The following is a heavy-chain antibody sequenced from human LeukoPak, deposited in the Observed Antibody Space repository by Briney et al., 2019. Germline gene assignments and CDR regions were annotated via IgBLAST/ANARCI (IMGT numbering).Heavy chain of an antibody. CDR3: ARGPSSGYSYG. J-gene: IGHJ4*02. CDR1: GGSISTYY. Sequence: SETLSLTCTVSGGSISTYYWSWIRQYPGKGLEWIGCIYYSGSTNYNPSLKSRVTISVDTSKKQFSLKLTSVTAADTAVYYCARGPSSGYSYGWGQGTLVTVSS. D-gene: IGHD5-18*01. CDR2: IYYSGST. V-gene: IGHV4-59*01.